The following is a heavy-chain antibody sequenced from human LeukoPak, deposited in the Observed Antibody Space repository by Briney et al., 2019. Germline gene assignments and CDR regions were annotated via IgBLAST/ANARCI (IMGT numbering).Heavy chain of an antibody. J-gene: IGHJ4*02. D-gene: IGHD5-12*01. Sequence: PGGSLRLSCAASGFTFSSYSMNWVRQAPGKGLEWVSSISSSSSYIYYADSVKGRFTISRDNAKHSLYLQMNSLRAEDTAVYYCARVIGGYGDYWGQGTLVTVSS. CDR3: ARVIGGYGDY. CDR1: GFTFSSYS. CDR2: ISSSSSYI. V-gene: IGHV3-21*01.